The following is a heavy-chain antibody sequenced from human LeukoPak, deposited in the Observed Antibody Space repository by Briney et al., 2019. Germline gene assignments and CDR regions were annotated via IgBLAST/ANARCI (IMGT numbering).Heavy chain of an antibody. CDR2: IWYDGSNK. V-gene: IGHV3-33*01. CDR1: GFTFSSYG. Sequence: GGSLRLSCAASGFTFSSYGMHWVRQAPGKGLEWVAVIWYDGSNKYYADSVKGRFTISRDNSKNTLYLQMNSQRAEDTAVYYCARGGVYCSSTSCYQGNWFDPWGQGTLVTVSS. CDR3: ARGGVYCSSTSCYQGNWFDP. D-gene: IGHD2-2*01. J-gene: IGHJ5*02.